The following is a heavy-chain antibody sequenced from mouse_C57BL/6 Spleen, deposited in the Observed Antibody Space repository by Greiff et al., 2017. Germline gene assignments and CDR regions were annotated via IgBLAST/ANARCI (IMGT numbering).Heavy chain of an antibody. CDR2: IDPEDGDT. CDR3: TTRGYGDY. V-gene: IGHV14-1*01. D-gene: IGHD3-1*01. CDR1: GFHIKDYY. Sequence: VQLQQSGAELVRPGASVQLSCTASGFHIKDYYMHWVKQRPEQGLVWIGRIDPEDGDTEYAPKFQGKATMTADTSSNTAYLQLSSLTSEDTAVYYCTTRGYGDYWGQGTTLTVSS. J-gene: IGHJ2*01.